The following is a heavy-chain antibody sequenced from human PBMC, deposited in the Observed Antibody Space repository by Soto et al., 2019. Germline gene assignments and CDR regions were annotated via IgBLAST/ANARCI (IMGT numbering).Heavy chain of an antibody. D-gene: IGHD3-3*01. Sequence: QITLNESGPTVVKPAETLTLTCTFSGFSLTTSGVGVGWIRQSPGKAPEWLALIYWDDDKRYSASLKSRLTITKDTSTNQVVLTMASVDPADTSTYYCAHRILRTVFGLVTTTAIYFDLWGQGTPVVVSS. CDR3: AHRILRTVFGLVTTTAIYFDL. CDR1: GFSLTTSGVG. CDR2: IYWDDDK. V-gene: IGHV2-5*02. J-gene: IGHJ4*02.